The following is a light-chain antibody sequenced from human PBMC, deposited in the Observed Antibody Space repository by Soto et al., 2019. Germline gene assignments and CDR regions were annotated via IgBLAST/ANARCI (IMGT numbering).Light chain of an antibody. V-gene: IGLV2-14*01. J-gene: IGLJ1*01. CDR1: SSDIGSYNY. CDR2: EVS. Sequence: QSVLTQPASVSGSPGQSIAISCTGTSSDIGSYNYVSWYQQHPGKAPKLIIHEVSNRPSGISDHFSGSKSGNTASLTISGLQADDEADYYCSSYTTYSTRIFGTGTKVTVL. CDR3: SSYTTYSTRI.